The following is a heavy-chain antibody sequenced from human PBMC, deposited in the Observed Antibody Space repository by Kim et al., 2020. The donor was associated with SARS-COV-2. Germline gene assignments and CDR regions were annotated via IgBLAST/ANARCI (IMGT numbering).Heavy chain of an antibody. V-gene: IGHV1-69*04. J-gene: IGHJ5*02. Sequence: NYAQKSQGRVTITADKSTSTAYMELSSLRAEDTAVYDCARDHSSGYSVDPWGQGTLVTVSS. CDR3: ARDHSSGYSVDP. D-gene: IGHD3-22*01.